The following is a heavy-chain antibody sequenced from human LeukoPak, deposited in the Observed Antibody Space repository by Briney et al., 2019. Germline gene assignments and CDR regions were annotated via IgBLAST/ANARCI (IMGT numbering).Heavy chain of an antibody. D-gene: IGHD6-6*01. CDR3: ARAGYSSSSPVGY. Sequence: SGTLSLTCAVSGGSISSGNWWSWVRQPPGKGLEWIGEIYHSGSTNYNPSLKSRVTISVDTSKNQFSLKLSSVTAADTAVYYCARAGYSSSSPVGYWGQGTLVTVSS. J-gene: IGHJ4*02. CDR2: IYHSGST. CDR1: GGSISSGNW. V-gene: IGHV4-4*02.